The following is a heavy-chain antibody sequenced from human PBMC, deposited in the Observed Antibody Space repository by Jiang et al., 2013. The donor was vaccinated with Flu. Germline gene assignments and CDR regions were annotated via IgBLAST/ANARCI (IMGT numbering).Heavy chain of an antibody. CDR3: ARGGPYGGNSFEDY. J-gene: IGHJ4*02. CDR1: GFTFSSYE. V-gene: IGHV3-48*03. Sequence: QLLESGGGLVQPGGSLRLSCAASGFTFSSYEMNWVRQAPGKGLEWVSYISSSGSTIYYADSVKGRFTISRDNAKNSLYLQMNSLRAEDTAVYYCARGGPYGGNSFEDYWGQGTLVTVSS. D-gene: IGHD4-23*01. CDR2: ISSSGSTI.